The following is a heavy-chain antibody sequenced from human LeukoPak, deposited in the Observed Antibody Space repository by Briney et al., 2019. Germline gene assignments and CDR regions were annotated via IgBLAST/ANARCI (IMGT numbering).Heavy chain of an antibody. CDR1: GFTFSNYW. V-gene: IGHV3-7*01. CDR2: IKQDGSEK. Sequence: GGSLRLSCAASGFTFSNYWITWIRQAPGKGLEWVATIKQDGSEKYYVDSVQGRFTISRDNAHNSLYLQLNSLRAQDSALYYCVRACGSAACPFYFHYWGQGTLVTVSS. D-gene: IGHD2-21*01. CDR3: VRACGSAACPFYFHY. J-gene: IGHJ4*02.